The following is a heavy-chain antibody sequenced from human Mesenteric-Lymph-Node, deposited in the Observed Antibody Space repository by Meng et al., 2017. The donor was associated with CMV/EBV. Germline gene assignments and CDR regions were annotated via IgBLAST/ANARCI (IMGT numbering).Heavy chain of an antibody. V-gene: IGHV3-33*01. CDR2: IWYDGTNK. D-gene: IGHD2-2*01. Sequence: GESLKISCAASGFTFSNFAMHWVRQAPGKGLECVAVIWYDGTNKYYTDSVKGRFTISRDNAKNSLYLQMNSLRAEDTAVYYCARELSSTRAGYYYYYGMDVWGQGTTVTVSS. CDR3: ARELSSTRAGYYYYYGMDV. J-gene: IGHJ6*02. CDR1: GFTFSNFA.